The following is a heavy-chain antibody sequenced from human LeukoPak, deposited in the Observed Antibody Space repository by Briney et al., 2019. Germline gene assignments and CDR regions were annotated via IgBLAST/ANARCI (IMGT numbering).Heavy chain of an antibody. CDR1: GGSISTYY. CDR2: VYHGGST. Sequence: SETLSLTCTVSGGSISTYYLNWIRQPPRKGLEWIGYVYHGGSTNYNPSLKSRVTISVDTSKNQFSLKLSSVTAADTAVYYCATGGGGAAYAYYFGYWGQGTLVTVSS. CDR3: ATGGGGAAYAYYFGY. J-gene: IGHJ4*02. D-gene: IGHD3-16*01. V-gene: IGHV4-59*01.